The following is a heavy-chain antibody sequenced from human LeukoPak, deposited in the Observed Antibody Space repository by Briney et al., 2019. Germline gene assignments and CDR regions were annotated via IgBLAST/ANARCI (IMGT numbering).Heavy chain of an antibody. J-gene: IGHJ3*02. CDR3: AADPPDNIVATINDAFDI. V-gene: IGHV1-58*02. CDR1: GYTFTGYY. Sequence: GASVKVSCKASGYTFTGYYMHWVRQAPGQGLEWIGWIVVGSGNTNYAQKFQERVTITRDMSTSTAYMELSSLRSEDTAVYYCAADPPDNIVATINDAFDIWGQGTMVTVSS. CDR2: IVVGSGNT. D-gene: IGHD5-12*01.